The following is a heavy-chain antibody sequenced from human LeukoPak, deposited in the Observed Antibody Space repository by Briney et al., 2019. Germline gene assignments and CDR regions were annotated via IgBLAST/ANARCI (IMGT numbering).Heavy chain of an antibody. D-gene: IGHD6-13*01. J-gene: IGHJ4*02. Sequence: GGSLRLSCAVSGFSTYEMNWVRQAPGKGLEWVSYISSSGRTIYYADSVKGRFTISRDSAKNSLNLQMNSLRVEYTAVYYCARRAIAEGFDYRGQGTLVTVSS. CDR2: ISSSGRTI. V-gene: IGHV3-48*03. CDR1: GFSTYE. CDR3: ARRAIAEGFDY.